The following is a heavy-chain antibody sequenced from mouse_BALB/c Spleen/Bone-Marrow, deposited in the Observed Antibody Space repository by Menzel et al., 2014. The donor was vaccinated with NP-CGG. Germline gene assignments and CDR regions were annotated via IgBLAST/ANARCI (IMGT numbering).Heavy chain of an antibody. CDR1: GYTFTSYY. CDR2: INPSNGGT. J-gene: IGHJ4*01. CDR3: SRGRRDALDY. V-gene: IGHV1S81*02. Sequence: VQRVESGAELVKPGASVKLPCKASGYTFTSYYMYWVKQRPGQGLEWFGEINPSNGGTNFNEKFKNKATLTVDKSSSTAYMQLSSLTSEDSAVYYCSRGRRDALDYWGQGTSVTVSS.